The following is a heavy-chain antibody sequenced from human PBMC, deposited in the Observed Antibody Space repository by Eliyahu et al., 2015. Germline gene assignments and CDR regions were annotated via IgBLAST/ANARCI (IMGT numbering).Heavy chain of an antibody. CDR2: INHSGST. D-gene: IGHD6-19*01. Sequence: QVQLQQWGAGLLKPSETLSLTCAVYGGSFSGYYWSWIRQPPGKGLEWIGEINHSGSTNYNPPLKSRVTISVDTSKNQFSLKLSSVTAADTAVYYCARENFLSGWYDYWGQGTLVTVSS. CDR1: GGSFSGYY. V-gene: IGHV4-34*01. CDR3: ARENFLSGWYDY. J-gene: IGHJ4*02.